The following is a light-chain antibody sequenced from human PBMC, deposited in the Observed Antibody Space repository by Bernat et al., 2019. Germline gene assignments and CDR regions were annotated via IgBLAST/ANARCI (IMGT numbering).Light chain of an antibody. V-gene: IGKV1-39*01. Sequence: DIQMTQSPSSLSASVGDRVTITCRASQSISSYLNWYQQKPGKAPKLLIYAASSLQSGVPSRFSGSGSETDFTLTISSLQPEDFATYYCQQSYSTPFTFGQGRRLEIK. CDR2: AAS. CDR1: QSISSY. J-gene: IGKJ5*01. CDR3: QQSYSTPFT.